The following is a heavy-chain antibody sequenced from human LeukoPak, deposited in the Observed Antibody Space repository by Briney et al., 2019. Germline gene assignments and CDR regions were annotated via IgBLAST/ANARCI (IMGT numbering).Heavy chain of an antibody. V-gene: IGHV3-7*01. J-gene: IGHJ6*02. CDR1: GFTFSSYW. CDR2: IKQDGSET. CDR3: ATDRAGMDV. Sequence: GGSLRLSCAASGFTFSSYWISWVRQAPGQGLEWVANIKQDGSETYYVDSVQGRFTISRDNARNSPYLQMNSLRADDTAVYYCATDRAGMDVCVRGSTVGVSS.